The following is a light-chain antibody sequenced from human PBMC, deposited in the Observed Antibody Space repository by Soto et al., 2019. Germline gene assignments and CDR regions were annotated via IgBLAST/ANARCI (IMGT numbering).Light chain of an antibody. Sequence: QSALTQPASVSGSPGQSITISCTGSSSDIGGYTYVSWYQQHPGKAPKLIIYEVSNRPSGVSNRFSGSTSVNTASLTISGLQAEDEADYYCSSYTSSDTWVFGGGTKLTVL. V-gene: IGLV2-14*01. CDR3: SSYTSSDTWV. CDR2: EVS. CDR1: SSDIGGYTY. J-gene: IGLJ3*02.